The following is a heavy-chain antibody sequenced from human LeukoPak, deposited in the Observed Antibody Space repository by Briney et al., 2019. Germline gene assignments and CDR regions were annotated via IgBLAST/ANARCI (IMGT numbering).Heavy chain of an antibody. D-gene: IGHD1-1*01. V-gene: IGHV4-31*03. CDR3: ARVRTSPLDFDY. Sequence: SETLSLTCTVSGGSISSGGYYWSWIRQPPGKGLEWIGYIYYSGSTYYNPSLKSRVTISVDTSKNQFSLKLSSVTAADTAVYYCARVRTSPLDFDYWGQGTLVTVSS. J-gene: IGHJ4*02. CDR1: GGSISSGGYY. CDR2: IYYSGST.